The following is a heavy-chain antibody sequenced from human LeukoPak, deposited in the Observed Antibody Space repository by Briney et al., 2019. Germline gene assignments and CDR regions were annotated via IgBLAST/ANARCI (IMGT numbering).Heavy chain of an antibody. V-gene: IGHV3-43*01. CDR1: GFTFDDYT. Sequence: PVGSLRLSCAASGFTFDDYTMHWVRQAPGKGLEWVSLISWDGGSTYYADSVKGRFTISRDNSKNSLYLQMNSLRTEDTALYHCAKARRRDTYYFDYWGQGTLVTVSS. CDR2: ISWDGGST. J-gene: IGHJ4*02. CDR3: AKARRRDTYYFDY. D-gene: IGHD5-24*01.